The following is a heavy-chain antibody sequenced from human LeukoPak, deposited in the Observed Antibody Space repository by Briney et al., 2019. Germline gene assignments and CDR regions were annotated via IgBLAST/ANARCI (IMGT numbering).Heavy chain of an antibody. V-gene: IGHV3-7*01. J-gene: IGHJ4*02. CDR3: ARLVVVTAIFPVVLARKIYYFDY. CDR2: IKQDGSEK. Sequence: GGSLRPSCAASGFTFSSYEMNWVRQAPGKGLEWVANIKQDGSEKYYVDSVKGRFTISRDNAKNSLYLQMNSLRAEDTAVYYCARLVVVTAIFPVVLARKIYYFDYWGQGTLVTVSS. D-gene: IGHD2-21*02. CDR1: GFTFSSYE.